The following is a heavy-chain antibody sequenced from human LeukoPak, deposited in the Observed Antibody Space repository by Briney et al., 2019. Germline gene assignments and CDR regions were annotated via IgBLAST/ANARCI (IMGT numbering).Heavy chain of an antibody. D-gene: IGHD6-13*01. CDR2: INSDGSST. Sequence: GGSLRLSCAASGFTFSSYWMHWVRQAPGKGLVWVSRINSDGSSTSYADSVEGRFTISKDNAKNTLNLQMNSLRAEDTAVYYCARDGEGAAAAYFQHWGQGTLVTVSS. V-gene: IGHV3-74*01. CDR1: GFTFSSYW. J-gene: IGHJ1*01. CDR3: ARDGEGAAAAYFQH.